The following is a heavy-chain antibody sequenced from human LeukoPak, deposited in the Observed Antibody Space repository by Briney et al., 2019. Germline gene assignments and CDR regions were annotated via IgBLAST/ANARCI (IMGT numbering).Heavy chain of an antibody. Sequence: PGGSLRLSCAASGFTFSSFSMNWVRQAPGKGLEWVSSISSSSSYIYYADSVKGRFTISRDNAKNSLYLQMNSLRAEDTAVYYCARVLCINGDCYRWAHAFDIWGQGTMVTVSS. V-gene: IGHV3-21*04. J-gene: IGHJ3*02. CDR3: ARVLCINGDCYRWAHAFDI. CDR2: ISSSSSYI. CDR1: GFTFSSFS. D-gene: IGHD2-21*02.